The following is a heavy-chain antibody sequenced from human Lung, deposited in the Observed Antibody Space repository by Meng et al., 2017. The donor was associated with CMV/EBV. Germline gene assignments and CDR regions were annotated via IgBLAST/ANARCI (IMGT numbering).Heavy chain of an antibody. CDR1: GFTFSSYS. D-gene: IGHD3-3*01. V-gene: IGHV3-21*01. J-gene: IGHJ4*02. CDR2: ISSSSSYI. Sequence: GGSLRLXCAASGFTFSSYSMNWVRQAPGKGLEWVSSISSSSSYIYYADSVKGRFTISRDNAKNSLYLQMNSLRAEDTAVYYCARERTQDDFWGGYCFDYWGQRTLVTVSS. CDR3: ARERTQDDFWGGYCFDY.